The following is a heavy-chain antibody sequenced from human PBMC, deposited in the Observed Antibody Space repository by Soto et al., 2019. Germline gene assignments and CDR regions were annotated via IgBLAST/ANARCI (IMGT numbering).Heavy chain of an antibody. Sequence: QLQLQESGPGLVKPSETLSLTCTVSGGSISSSSYYWGWIRQPPGKGLEWIGSIHYSGSTYYNPSLKSRVTISVDTSKNQFSLKLSSVTAADTAVYYCARSTTTYYYGSGSYNYWGQGTLVTVSS. D-gene: IGHD3-10*01. CDR2: IHYSGST. V-gene: IGHV4-39*01. CDR1: GGSISSSSYY. CDR3: ARSTTTYYYGSGSYNY. J-gene: IGHJ4*02.